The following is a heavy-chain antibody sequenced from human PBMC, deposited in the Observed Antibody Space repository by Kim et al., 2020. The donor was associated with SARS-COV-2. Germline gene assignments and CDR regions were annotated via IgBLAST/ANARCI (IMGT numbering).Heavy chain of an antibody. CDR2: IYTSGST. D-gene: IGHD6-13*01. CDR1: GGSISSYY. CDR3: ARDVGLRFAAAWTFDY. J-gene: IGHJ4*02. Sequence: SETLSLTCTVSGGSISSYYWSWIRQPAGKGLEWIGRIYTSGSTNYNPSLKSRVTMSVDTSKNQFSLKLSSVTAADTAVYYCARDVGLRFAAAWTFDYWGQGTLVTVSS. V-gene: IGHV4-4*07.